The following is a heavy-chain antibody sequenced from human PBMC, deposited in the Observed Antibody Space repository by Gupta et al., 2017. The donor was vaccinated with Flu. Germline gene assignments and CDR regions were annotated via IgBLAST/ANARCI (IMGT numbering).Heavy chain of an antibody. J-gene: IGHJ5*02. Sequence: MSWDRQAPGKGLEWVANRKRDGSERDYVDCVKERFTNSRDNAKKSLYLQRDSLKAEATAVYYCAREGCSGGRCYSFWFDPWGQGSLVTVAS. CDR3: AREGCSGGRCYSFWFDP. V-gene: IGHV3-7*01. CDR2: RKRDGSER. D-gene: IGHD2-15*01.